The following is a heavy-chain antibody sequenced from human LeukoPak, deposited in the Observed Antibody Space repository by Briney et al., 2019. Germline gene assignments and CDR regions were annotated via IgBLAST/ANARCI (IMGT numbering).Heavy chain of an antibody. J-gene: IGHJ4*02. Sequence: ASVKVSCKASGYTFTAYYMHWVRQAPGQGLEWMGWINPNSGGTNYAQKFQGRVTMTRDTSISTAYMELSRLRSGDTAVYYCAREFITGTLPGDYWGQGTLVTVSS. CDR3: AREFITGTLPGDY. CDR1: GYTFTAYY. V-gene: IGHV1-2*02. CDR2: INPNSGGT. D-gene: IGHD1-7*01.